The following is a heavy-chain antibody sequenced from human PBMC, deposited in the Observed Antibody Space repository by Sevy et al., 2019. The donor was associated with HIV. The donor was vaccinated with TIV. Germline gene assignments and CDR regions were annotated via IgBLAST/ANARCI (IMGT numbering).Heavy chain of an antibody. J-gene: IGHJ6*02. V-gene: IGHV3-48*03. CDR1: GFTFRSYE. CDR2: IYASGSPI. CDR3: ARKVGYYYFHGMDL. Sequence: GGSLRLSCEGSGFTFRSYEMNWVRQAPGKGLEWISYIYASGSPIYYSDSVRGRFTISRDDAKNSLYLQMDDLRVDDTATYYCARKVGYYYFHGMDLWGQGTTVTVSS. D-gene: IGHD3-10*01.